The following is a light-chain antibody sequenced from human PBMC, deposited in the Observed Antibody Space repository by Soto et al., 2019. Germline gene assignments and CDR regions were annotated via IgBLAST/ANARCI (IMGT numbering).Light chain of an antibody. J-gene: IGKJ1*01. Sequence: EIVLTQSPATMSLSPGERATLSCRTSQSVSRNLAWYQQKPGQAPRLLIYGTSTRATGVPARFSGSGSGTDFTLTISRLEPEDSAVYYCQQYASSPRTFGQGTKVDIK. CDR2: GTS. CDR3: QQYASSPRT. CDR1: QSVSRN. V-gene: IGKV3-20*01.